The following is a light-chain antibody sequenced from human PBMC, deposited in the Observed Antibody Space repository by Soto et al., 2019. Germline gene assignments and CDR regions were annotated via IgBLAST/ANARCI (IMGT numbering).Light chain of an antibody. J-gene: IGKJ1*01. CDR3: QQYNSYPWT. V-gene: IGKV1-5*03. Sequence: DLQMTQSPSTLSAYVGDIVNITWRASQSISSWLAWYQQKPGKAPKLLIYKASTLESGVPSNFSGSGSGTEFTLTISSLQPEDFATYYCQQYNSYPWTFGQGTKVDIK. CDR1: QSISSW. CDR2: KAS.